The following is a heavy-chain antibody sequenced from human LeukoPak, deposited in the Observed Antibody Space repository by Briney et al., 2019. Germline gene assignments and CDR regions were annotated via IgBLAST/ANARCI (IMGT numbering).Heavy chain of an antibody. CDR2: ISSSTSYI. CDR3: ARETAFDL. Sequence: GGSLRLSCAASGFTFSSYSMNWVRQAPGKGLEWVSSISSSTSYIYYADSVKGRFTISRDNAKNSLHLQMNSLRDEDTAVYYCARETAFDLWGRGTLVTVSS. J-gene: IGHJ2*01. V-gene: IGHV3-21*01. CDR1: GFTFSSYS.